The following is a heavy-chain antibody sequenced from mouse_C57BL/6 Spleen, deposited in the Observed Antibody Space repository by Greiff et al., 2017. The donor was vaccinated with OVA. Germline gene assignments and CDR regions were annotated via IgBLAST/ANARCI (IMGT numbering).Heavy chain of an antibody. J-gene: IGHJ1*03. Sequence: VQLQQSGPELVKPGASVKMSCKASGYTFTDYNMHWVKQSHGKSLEWIGYINPNNGGTSYNQKFKGKATLTVNKSSSTAYMEHRSLTSEDSAVYYCAREGTTVVANQGYFDFWGKGTTVTVSS. V-gene: IGHV1-22*01. CDR2: INPNNGGT. CDR3: AREGTTVVANQGYFDF. D-gene: IGHD1-1*01. CDR1: GYTFTDYN.